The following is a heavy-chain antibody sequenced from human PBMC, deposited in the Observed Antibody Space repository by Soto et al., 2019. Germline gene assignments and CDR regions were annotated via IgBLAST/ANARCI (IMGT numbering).Heavy chain of an antibody. CDR3: AFTGTFHSHY. CDR1: GFTFSGYA. J-gene: IGHJ4*01. CDR2: ISTSADRP. Sequence: GGSLRLSCAVSGFTFSGYAMTWGRQAPGKGLEWVSVISTSADRPDYADSVKGRFTISRDNSKNMLYLQMNSLRVEDTAIYYCAFTGTFHSHYWGHGTPVTVSS. V-gene: IGHV3-23*01. D-gene: IGHD4-17*01.